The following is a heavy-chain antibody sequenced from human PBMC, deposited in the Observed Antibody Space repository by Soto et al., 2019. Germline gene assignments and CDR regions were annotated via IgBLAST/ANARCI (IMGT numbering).Heavy chain of an antibody. CDR1: GGSISSYY. CDR3: ARVGVEMATITWTYYYDY. J-gene: IGHJ4*02. D-gene: IGHD5-12*01. V-gene: IGHV4-59*01. Sequence: PSETLSLTCTVSGGSISSYYWSWIRQPPGKGLEWIGYIYYSGSTNYNPSLKSRVTISVDTSKNQFSLKLSSVTAADTAVYYCARVGVEMATITWTYYYDYSGQGTLIAVFS. CDR2: IYYSGST.